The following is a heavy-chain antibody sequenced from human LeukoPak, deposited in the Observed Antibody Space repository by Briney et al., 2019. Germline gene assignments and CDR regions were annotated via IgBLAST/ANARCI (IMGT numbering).Heavy chain of an antibody. J-gene: IGHJ3*01. D-gene: IGHD3/OR15-3a*01. Sequence: GGSLRLSCAASGFYFSTHGMNWVRQAPGKGLEWVAGISPSGDITYYADSMMGRFTISKHNRKSTVSLQMNSLRAEDTALYYCVRNLDWGSFDVWGQGTMVTVSS. CDR3: VRNLDWGSFDV. V-gene: IGHV3-23*01. CDR1: GFYFSTHG. CDR2: ISPSGDIT.